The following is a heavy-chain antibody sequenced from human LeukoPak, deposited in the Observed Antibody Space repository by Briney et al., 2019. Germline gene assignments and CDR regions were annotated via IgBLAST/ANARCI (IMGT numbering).Heavy chain of an antibody. CDR1: GFTFSSYS. J-gene: IGHJ6*02. Sequence: GGSLRLSCAASGFTFSSYSMDWVRQAPGKGQEWVSYISSSSSTIYYADSVKGRFTISRDNAKNSLHLQMNSLRDDDTAVYYCARDPSSGSYFPYGMDVWGQGTTVTVSS. CDR3: ARDPSSGSYFPYGMDV. V-gene: IGHV3-48*02. D-gene: IGHD1-26*01. CDR2: ISSSSSTI.